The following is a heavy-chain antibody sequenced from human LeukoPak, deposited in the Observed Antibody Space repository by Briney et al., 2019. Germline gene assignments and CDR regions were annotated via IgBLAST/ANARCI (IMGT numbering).Heavy chain of an antibody. CDR2: IYYSGST. CDR3: ARSDSGSYYSLPYYYYGMDV. CDR1: GGSISSYY. V-gene: IGHV4-59*01. D-gene: IGHD3-10*01. J-gene: IGHJ6*04. Sequence: PSETLSLTCTVSGGSISSYYWSWIRQPPGKGLEWIGYIYYSGSTNYNPSLKSRVTISVDTSKNQFSLKLSSVTAADTAVYYCARSDSGSYYSLPYYYYGMDVWGKGTTVTVSS.